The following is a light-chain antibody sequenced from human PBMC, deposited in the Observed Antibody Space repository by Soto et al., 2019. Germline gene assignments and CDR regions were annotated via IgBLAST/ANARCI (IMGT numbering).Light chain of an antibody. CDR1: HSVRSD. CDR3: QQYNNWPPIN. Sequence: IVMTQSPATLSVSPWERATLSCRASHSVRSDLAWYQQKPGQAPRLLIYGASTRATGIPARFSGSGSGTEFTLTISSLQSEDFAVYYCQQYNNWPPINFGQGTRLEIK. CDR2: GAS. J-gene: IGKJ5*01. V-gene: IGKV3-15*01.